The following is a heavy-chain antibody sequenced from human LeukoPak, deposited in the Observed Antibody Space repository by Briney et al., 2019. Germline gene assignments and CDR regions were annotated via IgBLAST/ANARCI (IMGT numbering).Heavy chain of an antibody. D-gene: IGHD3-10*01. Sequence: ASVKVSCKASGYTFTSYDINWVRQATGQGLEWMGWMNPNSGNTGYAQKFQGRVTMTRNTSISTAYMELSSLRSEDTAAYYCARVSFLYYYGSGSLDYWGQGTLVTVSS. V-gene: IGHV1-8*01. CDR2: MNPNSGNT. J-gene: IGHJ4*02. CDR3: ARVSFLYYYGSGSLDY. CDR1: GYTFTSYD.